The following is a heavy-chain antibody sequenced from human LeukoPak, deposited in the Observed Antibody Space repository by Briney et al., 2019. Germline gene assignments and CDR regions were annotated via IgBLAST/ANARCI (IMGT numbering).Heavy chain of an antibody. D-gene: IGHD1-26*01. J-gene: IGHJ4*02. Sequence: ASVKVSCKASGGTFSSYAISWVRQAPGQGLEWMGGIIPIFGTANYAQKFQGRVTITADESTSTAYMELSSLRSEDTAVYYCARECGWELRCFDYWGQGTLVTVSS. V-gene: IGHV1-69*01. CDR2: IIPIFGTA. CDR1: GGTFSSYA. CDR3: ARECGWELRCFDY.